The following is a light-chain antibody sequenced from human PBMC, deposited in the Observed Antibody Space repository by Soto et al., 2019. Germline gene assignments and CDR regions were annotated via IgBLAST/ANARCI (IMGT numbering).Light chain of an antibody. CDR3: SSYTRSSTLYVV. CDR1: SSDVGGYNY. V-gene: IGLV2-14*01. J-gene: IGLJ2*01. CDR2: DVS. Sequence: QSALTQPASVSGSPGQSITISCTGSSSDVGGYNYVSWYQQHPGKAPKLMIYDVSNRPSGVSNRFSGSKSGNTASLTISGLQGEDEADYYCSSYTRSSTLYVVFAGGTKLTVL.